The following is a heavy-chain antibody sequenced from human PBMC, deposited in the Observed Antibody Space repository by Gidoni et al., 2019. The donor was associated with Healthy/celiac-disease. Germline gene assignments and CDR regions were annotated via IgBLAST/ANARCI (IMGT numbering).Heavy chain of an antibody. D-gene: IGHD3-22*01. Sequence: QVQLVQSGAEVKKPGASVKVSCKASGYTFTSYGISWVRQAPGQGLEWMGWISAYNGNTNYAQKLQGRVTMTTDTSTSTAYMELRSLRSDDTAVYYCARDYALPYYYDSSGFTFDYWGQGTLVTVSS. CDR3: ARDYALPYYYDSSGFTFDY. CDR2: ISAYNGNT. CDR1: GYTFTSYG. V-gene: IGHV1-18*01. J-gene: IGHJ4*02.